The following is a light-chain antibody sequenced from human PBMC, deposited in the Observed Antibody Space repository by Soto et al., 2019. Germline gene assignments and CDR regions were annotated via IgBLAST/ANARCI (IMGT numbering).Light chain of an antibody. CDR2: SNN. V-gene: IGLV1-47*02. Sequence: QSVLTQPPSASGTPGQRVTISCSGSSSNIGTIYVSWYQQLPGTAPKLLIYSNNQRPSGAPDRFSGSKSGTSASLAISGLRSEDEADYYCAAWDDSLSGYVFGTGTKVTVL. CDR1: SSNIGTIY. CDR3: AAWDDSLSGYV. J-gene: IGLJ1*01.